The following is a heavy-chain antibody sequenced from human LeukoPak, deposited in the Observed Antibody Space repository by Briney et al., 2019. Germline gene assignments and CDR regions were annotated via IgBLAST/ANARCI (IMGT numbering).Heavy chain of an antibody. V-gene: IGHV4-31*03. Sequence: SETLSLTCTVSGGSISSGGYYWSWIRQHPGKGLEWIGYIYYSGSTYYNPSLKSRVTISVDTSKNQFSLKLSSVTAADTAVYYCARAGSGGAAYFDYWGQGTLVTVSS. CDR3: ARAGSGGAAYFDY. D-gene: IGHD2-15*01. J-gene: IGHJ4*02. CDR1: GGSISSGGYY. CDR2: IYYSGST.